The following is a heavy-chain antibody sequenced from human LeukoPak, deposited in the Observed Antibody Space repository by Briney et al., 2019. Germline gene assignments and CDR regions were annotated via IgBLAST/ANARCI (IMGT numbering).Heavy chain of an antibody. CDR2: INPNSGGT. D-gene: IGHD4-23*01. CDR1: GYTFTGYY. J-gene: IGHJ4*02. V-gene: IGHV1-2*02. CDR3: ARETPDYGGNGGNFDY. Sequence: GASVKVSCKASGYTFTGYYMHWVRQAPGQGLEWMGWINPNSGGTNYAQKFQGRVTMTRDRSISTAYTELSRLRSDDTAVYYCARETPDYGGNGGNFDYWGQGTLVTVSS.